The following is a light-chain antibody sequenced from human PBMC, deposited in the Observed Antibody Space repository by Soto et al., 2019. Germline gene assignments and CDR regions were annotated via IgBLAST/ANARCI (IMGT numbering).Light chain of an antibody. CDR1: QSVSSY. Sequence: EIVLTQSPATLSLSPGERATLSCRASQSVSSYLAWYQQKPGQAPRLPIYDASNRATGIPARFSGNGSGTDFTLTISSLEPEDFAVYYCQQRSNWPPDTFGQGTKVDIK. V-gene: IGKV3-11*01. CDR3: QQRSNWPPDT. CDR2: DAS. J-gene: IGKJ2*01.